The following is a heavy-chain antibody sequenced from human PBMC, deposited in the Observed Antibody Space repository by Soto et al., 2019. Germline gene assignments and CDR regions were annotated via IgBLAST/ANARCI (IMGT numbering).Heavy chain of an antibody. CDR2: IDPGDSYT. J-gene: IGHJ4*02. CDR1: GYTFTNYW. D-gene: IGHD3-9*01. CDR3: ARQAKYDILTGYFPFDD. V-gene: IGHV5-10-1*01. Sequence: PGESLKISCQGSGYTFTNYWINWVRQMPGKGLEWMGRIDPGDSYTNYSPSFQGHVTISADKSISTAYLQWSSLKASDSAMYYCARQAKYDILTGYFPFDDWGQGHPVTVSS.